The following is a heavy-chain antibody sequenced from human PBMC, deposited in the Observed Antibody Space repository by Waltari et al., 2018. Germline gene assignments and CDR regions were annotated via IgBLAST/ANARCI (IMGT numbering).Heavy chain of an antibody. CDR1: GGAFDSYY. Sequence: QVELQQWGAGLLRPSETQSLTCSVSGGAFDSYYWTWIRQAPGRGLEWLDEVNPTGSTNYNPSLETRLSLSVETSLNQVSLKMTSVTGADTAVYVCARGHPRFDYEKSDYYAYWFDPWGQGTQVTVSS. J-gene: IGHJ5*02. V-gene: IGHV4-34*01. CDR3: ARGHPRFDYEKSDYYAYWFDP. D-gene: IGHD3-22*01. CDR2: VNPTGST.